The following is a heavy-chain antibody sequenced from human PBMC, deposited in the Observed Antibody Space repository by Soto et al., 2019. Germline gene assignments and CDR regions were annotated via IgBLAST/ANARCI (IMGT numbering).Heavy chain of an antibody. CDR1: GFPFKTYA. CDR3: AKDLRPGLVVPTKSGFDP. D-gene: IGHD3-10*01. CDR2: TSIGGNT. V-gene: IGHV3-23*01. J-gene: IGHJ5*02. Sequence: GGALRLSCEASGFPFKTYAMTWVRQLPGKGLEWVSTTSIGGNTDFAESVRGRFSVSRDNSKNTLYLQMTNLRAEDAAIYFCAKDLRPGLVVPTKSGFDPWGQGTRVTVSS.